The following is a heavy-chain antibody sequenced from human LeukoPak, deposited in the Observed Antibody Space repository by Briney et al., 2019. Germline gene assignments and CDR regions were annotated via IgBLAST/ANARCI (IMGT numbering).Heavy chain of an antibody. CDR1: GFTFSSYG. CDR2: INSDGSST. CDR3: ARDSSSYYYYYYMDV. J-gene: IGHJ6*03. Sequence: GGSLRLSCAASGFTFSSYGMHWVRQAPGKGLVWVSRINSDGSSTSYADSVKGRFTISRDNAKNTLYLQMNSLRAEDTAVYYCARDSSSYYYYYYMDVWGKGTTVTVSS. D-gene: IGHD6-6*01. V-gene: IGHV3-74*01.